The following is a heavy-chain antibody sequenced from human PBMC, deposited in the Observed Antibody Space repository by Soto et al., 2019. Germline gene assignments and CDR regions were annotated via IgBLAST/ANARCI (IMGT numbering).Heavy chain of an antibody. CDR3: ARRGVYAIPTEYTLFDY. CDR2: IKQDGSEK. V-gene: IGHV3-7*01. Sequence: GGSLRLSCAASGFTFSSYWMSWVRQAPGKGLEWVANIKQDGSEKYYVDSVKGRLTISRDNAKNSLYLQMNSLRAEDTAVYYCARRGVYAIPTEYTLFDYWGQGTLVTVSS. J-gene: IGHJ4*02. CDR1: GFTFSSYW. D-gene: IGHD2-8*01.